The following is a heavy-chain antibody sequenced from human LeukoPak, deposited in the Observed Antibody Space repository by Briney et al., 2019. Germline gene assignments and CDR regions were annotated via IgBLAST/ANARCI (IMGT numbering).Heavy chain of an antibody. J-gene: IGHJ3*02. CDR2: IRYDGSNK. V-gene: IGHV3-30*02. D-gene: IGHD2-2*01. CDR3: AKGPDIVVVPAALNAFDI. Sequence: GGSLRLFCAASGFTFSSYGMHWVRQAPGKGLEWVAFIRYDGSNKYYADSVKGRFTISRDNSKNTLYLQMNSLRAEDTAVYYCAKGPDIVVVPAALNAFDIWGQGTMVTVSS. CDR1: GFTFSSYG.